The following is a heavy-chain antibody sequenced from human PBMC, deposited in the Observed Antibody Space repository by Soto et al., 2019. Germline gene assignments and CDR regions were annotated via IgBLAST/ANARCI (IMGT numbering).Heavy chain of an antibody. CDR1: GFTFINYA. Sequence: EVQLLESGGGLIQPGGSLRLSCTASGFTFINYAMNWVRQAPGKGLEWVSGTSGGGDVAFYADSVKGRFAISRDNSKNTRYLQMHSLRAEDTALYACVKKSIGSVTNPVYWSFDLWGRGTLVTVSS. V-gene: IGHV3-23*01. J-gene: IGHJ2*01. D-gene: IGHD3-10*01. CDR2: TSGGGDVA. CDR3: VKKSIGSVTNPVYWSFDL.